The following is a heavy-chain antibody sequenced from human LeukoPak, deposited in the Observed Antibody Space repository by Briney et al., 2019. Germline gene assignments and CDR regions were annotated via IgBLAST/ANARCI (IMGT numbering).Heavy chain of an antibody. V-gene: IGHV3-11*01. CDR2: ISSSGSTI. J-gene: IGHJ6*02. D-gene: IGHD4-17*01. Sequence: GGSLRLSCAASGFTFSDYYMSWIRQAPGKGLEWVSYISSSGSTIYYADSVKGRFTISRDNAKNSLYLQMNSLRAEDTAVYYCARIGPTVTTLYYYYGMDVWGQGTTVTVSS. CDR1: GFTFSDYY. CDR3: ARIGPTVTTLYYYYGMDV.